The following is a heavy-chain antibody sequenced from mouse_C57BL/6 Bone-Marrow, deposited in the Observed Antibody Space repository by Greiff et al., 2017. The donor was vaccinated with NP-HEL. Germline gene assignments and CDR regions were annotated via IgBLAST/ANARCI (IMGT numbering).Heavy chain of an antibody. CDR2: ISSGSSTI. J-gene: IGHJ2*01. CDR3: AIFYYFDY. V-gene: IGHV5-17*01. Sequence: EVHLVESGGGLVKPGGSLKLSCAASGFTFSDYGMHWVRQAPEKGLEWVSYISSGSSTIYYADTVKGRFTISRDNAKNTLFLQMTSLRSEDTAMYYCAIFYYFDYWGQGTTLTVSS. CDR1: GFTFSDYG.